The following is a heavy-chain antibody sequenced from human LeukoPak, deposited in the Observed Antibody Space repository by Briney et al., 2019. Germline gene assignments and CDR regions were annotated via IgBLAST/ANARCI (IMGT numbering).Heavy chain of an antibody. CDR3: ARVGVDYSGNIIKYFFDY. D-gene: IGHD4-23*01. CDR2: IYSSGST. J-gene: IGHJ4*02. V-gene: IGHV4-39*07. CDR1: GGSISSTSYY. Sequence: SETLSLTCTVSGGSISSTSYYWGWIRQPPGKGLEWIGTIYSSGSTYYDPSLKSRVTISVDTSKNQFSLKLSSVTAADTAVYYCARVGVDYSGNIIKYFFDYWGQGTLVTVSS.